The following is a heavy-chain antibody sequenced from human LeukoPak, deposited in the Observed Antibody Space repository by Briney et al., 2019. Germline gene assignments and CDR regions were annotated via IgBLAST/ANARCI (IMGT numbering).Heavy chain of an antibody. CDR3: ARGSSNNYYYYMDV. J-gene: IGHJ6*03. D-gene: IGHD2-2*01. Sequence: SETLSLTCAVSGGSISSGGYSWSWIRQPPGKGLEWIGYIYYSGSTNYNPSLKSRVTISVDTSKNQFSLKLSSVTAADTAVYYCARGSSNNYYYYMDVWGKGTTVTVSS. CDR1: GGSISSGGYS. CDR2: IYYSGST. V-gene: IGHV4-61*08.